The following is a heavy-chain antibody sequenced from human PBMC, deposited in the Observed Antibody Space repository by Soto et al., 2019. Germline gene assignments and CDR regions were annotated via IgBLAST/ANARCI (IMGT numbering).Heavy chain of an antibody. CDR1: GFTFSSYA. J-gene: IGHJ4*02. D-gene: IGHD4-17*01. Sequence: EVQLLESGGGLVQPGGSLRLSCAASGFTFSSYAMSWVRQAPGKGLEWVSAISGSGGSTYYADSVKGRFTISRDNSKNTLYLQMNSLRAEDTAVYYCAKDSAYYGDYVGYFDYWGQGTLVTVSS. CDR3: AKDSAYYGDYVGYFDY. CDR2: ISGSGGST. V-gene: IGHV3-23*01.